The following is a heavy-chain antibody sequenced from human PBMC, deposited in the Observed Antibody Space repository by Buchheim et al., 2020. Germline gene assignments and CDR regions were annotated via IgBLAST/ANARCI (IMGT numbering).Heavy chain of an antibody. V-gene: IGHV3-48*03. CDR3: ARNNWNQYYFDY. Sequence: EVQLVESGGDLVQPGGSLRLSCAASGFTFSSYEMNWVRQAPGKGLEWVSYISSGGSTRYYADSVKGRITISRDNAKNSLYLQMSSLRAEDTAVYFCARNNWNQYYFDYWGQGTL. D-gene: IGHD1-20*01. J-gene: IGHJ4*02. CDR2: ISSGGSTR. CDR1: GFTFSSYE.